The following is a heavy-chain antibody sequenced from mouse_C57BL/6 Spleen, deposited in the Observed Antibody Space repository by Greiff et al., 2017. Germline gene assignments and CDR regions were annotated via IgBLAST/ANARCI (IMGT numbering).Heavy chain of an antibody. V-gene: IGHV5-17*01. CDR1: GFTFSDYG. J-gene: IGHJ2*01. D-gene: IGHD2-10*01. Sequence: DVMLVESGGGLVKPGGSLKLSCAASGFTFSDYGMHWVRQAPEKGLEWVAYISSGSSTIYYADTVKGRFTISRDNAKNTLFLQMTSLRSEDTAMYYCARGTYYDSDYWGQGTTLTVSS. CDR2: ISSGSSTI. CDR3: ARGTYYDSDY.